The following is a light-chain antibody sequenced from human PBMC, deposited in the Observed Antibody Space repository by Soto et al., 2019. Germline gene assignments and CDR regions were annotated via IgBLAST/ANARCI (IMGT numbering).Light chain of an antibody. J-gene: IGLJ3*02. Sequence: QTVVTQEPSLTVSPGGTVPLTCASSTGAVTSGNYPSWFQQKPGQPPRTLIYTTNNKHSWTPARFSGALLGGKAALTLSGAQPEDEAEYYCLLYYGGAHLVFGGGTKLTVL. V-gene: IGLV7-43*01. CDR2: TTN. CDR1: TGAVTSGNY. CDR3: LLYYGGAHLV.